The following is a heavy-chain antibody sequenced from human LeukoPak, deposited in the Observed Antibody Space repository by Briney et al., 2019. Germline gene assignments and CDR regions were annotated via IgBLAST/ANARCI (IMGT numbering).Heavy chain of an antibody. J-gene: IGHJ4*02. CDR1: GCTFSSYA. D-gene: IGHD3-10*01. Sequence: ASVKVSCKASGCTFSSYAISWVRQAPGQGLEWMGIINPNRGSTSYAQKFQGRVTMTRDMSTSTVYMELSSLRSEDTAVYYCAGDYYYGSGSYYTLDYWGQGTLVTVSS. V-gene: IGHV1-46*01. CDR2: INPNRGST. CDR3: AGDYYYGSGSYYTLDY.